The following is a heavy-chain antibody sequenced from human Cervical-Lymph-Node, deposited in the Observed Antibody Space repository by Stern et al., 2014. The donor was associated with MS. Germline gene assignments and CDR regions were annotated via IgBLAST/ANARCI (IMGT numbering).Heavy chain of an antibody. Sequence: EVQVVQSGGGLVKPGGSLRISCAASGFTFSSYSMNWVRQAQGKGLEWVASISSGGSYIYYADSLKGRFTISRDNAKNSLYLQMNSLRAEDTAVYYCARGRGGNYRYYFDYWGQGTLVTVSS. J-gene: IGHJ4*02. CDR2: ISSGGSYI. D-gene: IGHD4-23*01. CDR1: GFTFSSYS. CDR3: ARGRGGNYRYYFDY. V-gene: IGHV3-21*01.